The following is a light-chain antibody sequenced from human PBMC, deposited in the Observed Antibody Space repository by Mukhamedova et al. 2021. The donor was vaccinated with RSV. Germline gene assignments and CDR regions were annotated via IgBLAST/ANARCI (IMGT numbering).Light chain of an antibody. J-gene: IGKJ1*01. Sequence: YQHKRGQAPRLLIYSASNRAAGIPDRISGSGSGTEFTLTISSLEPEDFAVYFCQYYGSSPRTFGQGTKVEIK. CDR3: QYYGSSPRT. CDR2: SAS. V-gene: IGKV3-20*01.